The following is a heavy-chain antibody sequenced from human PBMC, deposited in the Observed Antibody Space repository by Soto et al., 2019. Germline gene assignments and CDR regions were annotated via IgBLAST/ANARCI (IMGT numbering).Heavy chain of an antibody. CDR1: GGTFSSYA. V-gene: IGHV1-69*13. Sequence: ASVKVSCKASGGTFSSYAISWVRQAPGQGLEWMGGIIPIFGTANYAQKFQGRVTITADESTSTAYMELRSLRSEDTAVYYCARDNRSKGRSQDIVVVPAAMGYYYGMDVWGQGTTVTVSS. J-gene: IGHJ6*02. CDR2: IIPIFGTA. CDR3: ARDNRSKGRSQDIVVVPAAMGYYYGMDV. D-gene: IGHD2-2*01.